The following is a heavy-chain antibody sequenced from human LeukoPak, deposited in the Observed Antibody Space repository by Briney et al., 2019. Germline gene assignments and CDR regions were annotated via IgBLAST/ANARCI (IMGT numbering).Heavy chain of an antibody. Sequence: SETLSLTRTVSGESVSSYYWSWIRQPAGQGLEWVGRTSGGGDANFNPSLKSRVTMSVDTSKNQFSLKLISVTAADTAVYYCARGPHLAADVYFDFWGRGILVTVSS. CDR1: GESVSSYY. J-gene: IGHJ2*01. CDR3: ARGPHLAADVYFDF. D-gene: IGHD6-25*01. V-gene: IGHV4-4*07. CDR2: TSGGGDA.